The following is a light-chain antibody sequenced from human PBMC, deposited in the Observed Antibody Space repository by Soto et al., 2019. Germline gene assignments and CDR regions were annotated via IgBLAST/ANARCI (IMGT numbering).Light chain of an antibody. V-gene: IGKV1-9*01. J-gene: IGKJ5*01. CDR1: QDITSY. CDR2: TAS. Sequence: DIQLTQSPPFLSASVGDRVTITCRASQDITSYLAWYQQKPGKAPKLLIHTASTLQTGVPSRFSGSGSGTEFTLTISSLQPEDFATYYCQQRKNYPITFGQGTRLEIK. CDR3: QQRKNYPIT.